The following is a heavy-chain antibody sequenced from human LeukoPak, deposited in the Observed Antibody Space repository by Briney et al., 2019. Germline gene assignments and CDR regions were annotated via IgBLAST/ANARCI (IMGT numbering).Heavy chain of an antibody. D-gene: IGHD6-19*01. J-gene: IGHJ4*02. CDR3: AKDRGSSGWSGVDH. CDR1: GFTFSGYG. V-gene: IGHV3-30*02. Sequence: GGSLRLSCAASGFTFSGYGIHWVRQAPGKGLEGVAFIRNDGNNKYYADSVKGRFTISRDNSKNTLYLQMTSLRVEDTAVYYCAKDRGSSGWSGVDHWGQGTLVTVSS. CDR2: IRNDGNNK.